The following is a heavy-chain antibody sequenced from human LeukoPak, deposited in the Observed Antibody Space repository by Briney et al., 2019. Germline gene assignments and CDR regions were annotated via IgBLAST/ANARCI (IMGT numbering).Heavy chain of an antibody. J-gene: IGHJ4*02. V-gene: IGHV3-48*01. CDR3: ARGRFGDPLNY. CDR2: ISSSGSTI. CDR1: GFTFTTYS. Sequence: PGGSLRLSCAASGFTFTTYSMNWVRQAPGKGLEWVSYISSSGSTIYYADSVKGRFTISKDNSKNTVDLLMHSVTAEDTALYYCARGRFGDPLNYWGQGTLVTVSS. D-gene: IGHD3-10*01.